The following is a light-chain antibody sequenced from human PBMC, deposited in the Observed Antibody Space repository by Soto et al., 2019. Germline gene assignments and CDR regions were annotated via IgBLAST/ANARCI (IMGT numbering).Light chain of an antibody. V-gene: IGKV3-20*01. CDR3: QQYGDSPPNT. J-gene: IGKJ2*01. CDR1: QSVNSRF. CDR2: AAS. Sequence: EIVLTQSPGTLSLSPGESATLSCRASQSVNSRFLAWYQHKPGQAPRLLIYAASTRATGIPDRFSGSASGTDFTLTISRLEPEDFAVYYCQQYGDSPPNTFGQGTTLESK.